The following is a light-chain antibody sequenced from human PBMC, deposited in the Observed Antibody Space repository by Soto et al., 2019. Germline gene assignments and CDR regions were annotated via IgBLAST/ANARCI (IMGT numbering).Light chain of an antibody. V-gene: IGKV1-5*01. CDR1: QSIRSW. CDR2: DAS. CDR3: QQYNTYPYP. J-gene: IGKJ2*01. Sequence: DIQVTQSPSTLSASVGDRVTITCRASQSIRSWLAWYQQKPGKAPTLLIYDASSLESGVPSRFSGSGSGTEFTLTISSLQPDDFATYYCQQYNTYPYPFGQGTKLEIK.